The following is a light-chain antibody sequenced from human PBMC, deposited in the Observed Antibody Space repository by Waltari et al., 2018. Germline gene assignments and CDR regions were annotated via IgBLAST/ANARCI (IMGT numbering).Light chain of an antibody. J-gene: IGKJ1*01. CDR1: QSISRY. V-gene: IGKV3-20*01. CDR2: QSS. CDR3: QNHERLPAV. Sequence: EIMLTQSPDTLSLSPGERATLSCRASQSISRYLVWYQQKPGQAPRLLIYQSSIRATGIPDRFSGSGYGTDFSLTISKLEPEDFAVYYCQNHERLPAVFGQGTKVESK.